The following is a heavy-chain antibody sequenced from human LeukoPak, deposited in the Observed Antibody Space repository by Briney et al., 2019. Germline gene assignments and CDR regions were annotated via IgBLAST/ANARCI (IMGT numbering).Heavy chain of an antibody. J-gene: IGHJ4*02. CDR3: ARDRSYGHPFDY. V-gene: IGHV3-33*01. Sequence: GGSLRLSCAASGFTFSSYGMHWVRQAPGKGLKWVAVIWYDGSNKYYADSVKGRFTISRDNSKNTLYLQMNSLRAEDTAVYYCARDRSYGHPFDYWGQGTLVTVSS. CDR1: GFTFSSYG. D-gene: IGHD5-18*01. CDR2: IWYDGSNK.